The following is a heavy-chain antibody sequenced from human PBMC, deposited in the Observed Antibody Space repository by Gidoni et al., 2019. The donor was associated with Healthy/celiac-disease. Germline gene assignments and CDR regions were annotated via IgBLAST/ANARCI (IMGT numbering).Heavy chain of an antibody. CDR1: GFPVSSNG. Sequence: QVQLVESGGGVVQPGRSLRLSCAASGFPVSSNGMHWVRPAPGKGLGWVAVIWYDGNNKYYADSVKGRFTISRDNSKNTLYLQMNSLRAEDTAVYYCARDEGIAVAGNLQHWGQGTLVSVSS. CDR3: ARDEGIAVAGNLQH. CDR2: IWYDGNNK. J-gene: IGHJ1*01. V-gene: IGHV3-33*01. D-gene: IGHD6-19*01.